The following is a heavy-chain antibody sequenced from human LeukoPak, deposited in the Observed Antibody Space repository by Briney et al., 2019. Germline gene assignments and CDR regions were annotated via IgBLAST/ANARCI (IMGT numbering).Heavy chain of an antibody. Sequence: ASETLSLTCIVSGGSISSYYWSWIRQPAGKGLEWIGRIYISGSTNHNPSLKSRVIMSVDTSKNQFSLKLSSVTAADTAVYYCAREYYDTSSLDYWGQGTLVIVS. V-gene: IGHV4-4*07. D-gene: IGHD3-22*01. CDR1: GGSISSYY. J-gene: IGHJ4*02. CDR2: IYISGST. CDR3: AREYYDTSSLDY.